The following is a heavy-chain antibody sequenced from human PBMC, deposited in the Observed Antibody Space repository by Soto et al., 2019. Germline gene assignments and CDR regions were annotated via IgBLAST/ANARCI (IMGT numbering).Heavy chain of an antibody. V-gene: IGHV3-66*01. J-gene: IGHJ6*02. CDR1: GFTVSSNY. CDR2: IYSGGST. CDR3: AREYGAAAAGYYYYGMDV. Sequence: EVQLVESGGGLVXPGGSLRLSCAASGFTVSSNYMSWVRQAPGKGLEWVSVIYSGGSTYYADSVKGRFTISRDNSKNTLYLQMNSLRAEDTAVYYCAREYGAAAAGYYYYGMDVWGQGTTVTVSS. D-gene: IGHD6-13*01.